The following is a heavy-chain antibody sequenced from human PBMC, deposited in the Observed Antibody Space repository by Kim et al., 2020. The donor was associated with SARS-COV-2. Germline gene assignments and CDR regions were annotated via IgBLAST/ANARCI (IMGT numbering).Heavy chain of an antibody. V-gene: IGHV4-34*01. CDR1: GGSFSGYY. Sequence: SETLSLTCAVYGGSFSGYYWSWIRQPPGKGLEWIGEINHSGSTNYNPSLKSRVTISVDTSKNQFSLKLSSVTAADTAVYYCARGQDSSPTSLFDYWGQGTLVIVSS. J-gene: IGHJ4*02. CDR3: ARGQDSSPTSLFDY. CDR2: INHSGST. D-gene: IGHD6-19*01.